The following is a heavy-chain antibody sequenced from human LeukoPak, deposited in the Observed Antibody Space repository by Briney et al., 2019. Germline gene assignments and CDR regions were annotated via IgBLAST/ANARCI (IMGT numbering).Heavy chain of an antibody. CDR2: VYYTGST. D-gene: IGHD6-6*01. CDR3: ARHFAYSSSSYFDY. J-gene: IGHJ4*02. Sequence: PSETLSLTCSVSGGSVSSYYWGWIRQPPGKGLEWIGYVYYTGSTNYNPSLKSRVTMFEDKSKNQFSLRLYSVTVADTAVYYCARHFAYSSSSYFDYWGQGSLVTVSS. CDR1: GGSVSSYY. V-gene: IGHV4-59*08.